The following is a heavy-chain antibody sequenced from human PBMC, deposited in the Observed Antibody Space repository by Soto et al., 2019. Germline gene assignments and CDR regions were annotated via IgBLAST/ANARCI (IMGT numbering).Heavy chain of an antibody. CDR1: GFRFSIYS. D-gene: IGHD6-19*01. CDR3: ARSVEGHFDY. Sequence: EVQLVESGGGLVQPGGSLRLSCAASGFRFSIYSMNWVRQAPGKGLEWSAYITSDTNTIKYADSVKGRFTISRDNGKNSVYLQMNGLRDEDTAVYYCARSVEGHFDYWGQGTVVTVSA. CDR2: ITSDTNTI. V-gene: IGHV3-48*02. J-gene: IGHJ4*02.